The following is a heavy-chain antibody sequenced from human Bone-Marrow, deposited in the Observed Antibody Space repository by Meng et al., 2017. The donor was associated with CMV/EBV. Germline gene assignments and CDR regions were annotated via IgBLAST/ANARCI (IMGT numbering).Heavy chain of an antibody. CDR3: ARDPAMTTVAKGAFDI. J-gene: IGHJ3*02. V-gene: IGHV3-66*02. Sequence: GESLKISCAASGFTVSSNYMSWVRQAPGKGLEWVSVIYSGGSTYYADSVKGRFTISRDNSKNTLYLQMNSLRAEDTAVYYCARDPAMTTVAKGAFDIWGQGTMGTVSS. CDR1: GFTVSSNY. D-gene: IGHD4-23*01. CDR2: IYSGGST.